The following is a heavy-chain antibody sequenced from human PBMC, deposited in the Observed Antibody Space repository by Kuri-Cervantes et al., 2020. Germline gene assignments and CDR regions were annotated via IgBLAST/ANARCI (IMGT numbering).Heavy chain of an antibody. CDR1: GFTFTSSA. J-gene: IGHJ6*02. CDR3: ARGPFDDYYDSSAYYGMDV. CDR2: IVVGSGNT. Sequence: SVKVSCKASGFTFTSSAMQWVRQARGQRLEWIGWIVVGSGNTNYAQKFQGRVTMTRNTSISTAYMELSSLRSEDTAVYYCARGPFDDYYDSSAYYGMDVWGQGTTVTVSS. D-gene: IGHD3-22*01. V-gene: IGHV1-58*02.